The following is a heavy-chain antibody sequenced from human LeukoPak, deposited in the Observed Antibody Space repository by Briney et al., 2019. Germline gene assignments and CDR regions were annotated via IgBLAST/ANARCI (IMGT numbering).Heavy chain of an antibody. J-gene: IGHJ4*02. CDR1: GFTFSSYN. Sequence: GGSLRLSCAASGFTFSSYNMNWVRQAPGKGLEWISHIRSGGNTIYYASPVKGRFTISRDNAKNSLYLEMKSLRAEDTAVYFCARGAARNYFDYWGQGTPVTVSS. CDR3: ARGAARNYFDY. CDR2: IRSGGNTI. D-gene: IGHD1-14*01. V-gene: IGHV3-48*01.